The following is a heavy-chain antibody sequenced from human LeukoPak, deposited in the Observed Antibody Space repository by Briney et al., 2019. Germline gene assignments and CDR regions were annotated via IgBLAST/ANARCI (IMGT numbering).Heavy chain of an antibody. Sequence: ASVKVSCTASGYTFTGYYMHWVRQAPGQGLEWMGRINPNSGGTNYAQKFQGRVTITRDTSISTAYMELSRLRSEDTAVYYCARDREGGSYLWNYYYGMDVWGQGTTVTVSS. V-gene: IGHV1-2*06. CDR1: GYTFTGYY. CDR3: ARDREGGSYLWNYYYGMDV. CDR2: INPNSGGT. J-gene: IGHJ6*02. D-gene: IGHD1-26*01.